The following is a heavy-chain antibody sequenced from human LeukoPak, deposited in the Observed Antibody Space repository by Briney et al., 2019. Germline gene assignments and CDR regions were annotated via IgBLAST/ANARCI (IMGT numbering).Heavy chain of an antibody. V-gene: IGHV3-30*02. CDR1: GFTFSSYG. CDR3: AKTTTTLHHYYNYMDV. D-gene: IGHD1-1*01. CDR2: IGDDGSIK. J-gene: IGHJ6*03. Sequence: GGSLRLSCAASGFTFSSYGMHWVRQAPGKGLEWVAFIGDDGSIKYYADSLKGQFTVSRDNSKNTLYLQMNSLRAEDTAVYYCAKTTTTLHHYYNYMDVWGNGTTVTGSS.